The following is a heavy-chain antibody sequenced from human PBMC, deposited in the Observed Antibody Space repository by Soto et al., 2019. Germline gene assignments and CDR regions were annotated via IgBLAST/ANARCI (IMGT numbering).Heavy chain of an antibody. D-gene: IGHD4-4*01. V-gene: IGHV1-69*13. Sequence: ASVKVSCKASGGTFSSYAISWVRQAPGQGLEWMGGIIPIFGTANYAQKFQGRVTITADESTSTAYMELSSLRSEDTAVYYCARESKTYYGMDVWGQGTTVTVSS. CDR2: IIPIFGTA. CDR3: ARESKTYYGMDV. J-gene: IGHJ6*02. CDR1: GGTFSSYA.